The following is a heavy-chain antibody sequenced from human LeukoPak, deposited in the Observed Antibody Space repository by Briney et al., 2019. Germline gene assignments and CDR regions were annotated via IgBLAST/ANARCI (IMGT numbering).Heavy chain of an antibody. D-gene: IGHD1-26*01. CDR2: INHSGST. CDR3: ARDPWTEYSGSYYPGDAFDI. V-gene: IGHV4-34*01. J-gene: IGHJ3*02. Sequence: SETLSLTCAVYGGSFSGYYWSWIRQPPGKGLEWIGEINHSGSTNYNPSLKSRVTISVDTSKNQFSLKLSSVTAADTAVYYCARDPWTEYSGSYYPGDAFDIWGQGTMVTVSS. CDR1: GGSFSGYY.